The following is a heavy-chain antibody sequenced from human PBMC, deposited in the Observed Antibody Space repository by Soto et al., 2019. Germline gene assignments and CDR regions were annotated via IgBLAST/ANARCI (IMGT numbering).Heavy chain of an antibody. CDR1: GFTFSSYA. Sequence: LRLSCAASGFTFSSYAMSWVRQAPGKGLEWVSSISSSSSYIYYADSVKGRFTISRDNAKNSLYLQMNSLRAEDTAVYYCARDMVVVPAADVWGQGTTVTVSS. CDR3: ARDMVVVPAADV. CDR2: ISSSSSYI. D-gene: IGHD2-2*01. V-gene: IGHV3-21*01. J-gene: IGHJ6*02.